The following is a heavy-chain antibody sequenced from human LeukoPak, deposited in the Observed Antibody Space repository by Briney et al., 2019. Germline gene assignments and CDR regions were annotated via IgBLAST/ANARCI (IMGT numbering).Heavy chain of an antibody. CDR1: GGSIDSYY. J-gene: IGHJ4*02. D-gene: IGHD5-12*01. V-gene: IGHV4-59*01. Sequence: SETLSLTCTVSGGSIDSYYWNWIRQPPGKGLEWIGYIYYSGSGSTRYSPSLKSRVTISIDTSKNQFSLKLSAVSAADTAVYYCARGGLRGYTGYEFDYWGQGTLVTVSS. CDR3: ARGGLRGYTGYEFDY. CDR2: IYYSGSGST.